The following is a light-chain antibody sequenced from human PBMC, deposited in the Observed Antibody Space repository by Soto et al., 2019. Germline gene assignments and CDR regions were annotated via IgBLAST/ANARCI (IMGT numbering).Light chain of an antibody. CDR3: QQYGSSPNT. Sequence: EIVMTQSPATLSVSPGERATLSCRATQSVSNNLAWYQKKPGQAPRLLIYGASSRATGIPDRYSGSGSGTDFTLTISRLEPEDFAVYYCQQYGSSPNTFGQGTKREIK. V-gene: IGKV3-20*01. CDR2: GAS. J-gene: IGKJ2*01. CDR1: QSVSNN.